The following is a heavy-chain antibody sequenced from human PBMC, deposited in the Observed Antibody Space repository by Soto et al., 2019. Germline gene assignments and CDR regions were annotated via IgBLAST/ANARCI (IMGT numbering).Heavy chain of an antibody. CDR1: GGTFSSYA. Sequence: SVRVACEASGGTFSSYAISWVRQAPGQGLEWMGGIIPIFGTANYAQKFQGRVTITADESTSTAYMELSSLRSEDTAVYYCAARMGDYYDSFGEWFDPWGQGTLVTVSS. CDR3: AARMGDYYDSFGEWFDP. J-gene: IGHJ5*02. V-gene: IGHV1-69*13. CDR2: IIPIFGTA. D-gene: IGHD3-22*01.